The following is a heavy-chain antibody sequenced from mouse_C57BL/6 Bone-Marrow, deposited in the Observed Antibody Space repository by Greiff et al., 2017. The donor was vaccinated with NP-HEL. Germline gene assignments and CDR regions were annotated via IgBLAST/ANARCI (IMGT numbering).Heavy chain of an antibody. J-gene: IGHJ2*01. Sequence: EVQLQQSGAELVRPGASVKLSCTASGFNIKDDYMHWVKQRPEQGLERIGWIDPENGDTEYASKFQGKATITADTSSNTAYLQLSSLTSEDTAVYYCTTSGYYGNYQNFDYWGQGTTLTVSS. CDR1: GFNIKDDY. V-gene: IGHV14-4*01. D-gene: IGHD2-1*01. CDR2: IDPENGDT. CDR3: TTSGYYGNYQNFDY.